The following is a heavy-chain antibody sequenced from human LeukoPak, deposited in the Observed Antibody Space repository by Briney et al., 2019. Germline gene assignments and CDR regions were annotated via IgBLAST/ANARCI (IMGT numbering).Heavy chain of an antibody. Sequence: PGGSLRLSCAASGFTFTTFHMSWVRQAPGKGLEWVSYISSSTNTIYYADSVKGRFTISRDNAKNSLFLQMNSLRDEDTAVYYCAGGGYGANDDAFDIWGQGTMVTVSS. D-gene: IGHD4-23*01. CDR1: GFTFTTFH. V-gene: IGHV3-48*02. CDR2: ISSSTNTI. J-gene: IGHJ3*02. CDR3: AGGGYGANDDAFDI.